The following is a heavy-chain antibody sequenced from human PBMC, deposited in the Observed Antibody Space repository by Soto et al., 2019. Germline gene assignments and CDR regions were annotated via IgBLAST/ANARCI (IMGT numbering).Heavy chain of an antibody. CDR1: GFTFSSYW. Sequence: GGSLRLSCAASGFTFSSYWMSWVRQAPGKGLEWVANIKQDGKSTYYTGSVKGRFTISRDNSKSTVSLQMNSLRPEDTAVFYCARDACSSTSCFAGGFGGYHFGSWGQGTLVTVSS. J-gene: IGHJ4*02. CDR2: IKQDGKST. V-gene: IGHV3-7*01. D-gene: IGHD2-2*01. CDR3: ARDACSSTSCFAGGFGGYHFGS.